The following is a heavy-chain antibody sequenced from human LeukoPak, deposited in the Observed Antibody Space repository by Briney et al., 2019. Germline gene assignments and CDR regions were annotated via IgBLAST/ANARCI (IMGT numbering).Heavy chain of an antibody. CDR2: INPNSGGT. CDR3: ARKPLEDYYDSSGYYSHFDY. D-gene: IGHD3-22*01. Sequence: ASVEVSCKASGYTFTGYYMHWVRQAPGQGLEGMGWINPNSGGTNYAQKFQGRVTMTRDTSISTAYMELSRLRSDDTAVYYCARKPLEDYYDSSGYYSHFDYWGQGTLVTVSS. CDR1: GYTFTGYY. J-gene: IGHJ4*02. V-gene: IGHV1-2*02.